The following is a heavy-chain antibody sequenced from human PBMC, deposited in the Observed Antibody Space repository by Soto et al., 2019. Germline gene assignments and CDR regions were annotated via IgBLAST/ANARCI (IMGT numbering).Heavy chain of an antibody. D-gene: IGHD4-17*01. V-gene: IGHV4-39*01. CDR2: IYYSGST. CDR3: ATMGPHTVTPFYYGMDV. CDR1: GGSISSSVYY. Sequence: SATLSLTFTVSGGSISSSVYYWGWLRQPPGKGLEWIGSIYYSGSTYYNPSLKSRVTISVDTSKNQFSLKMRSVNAADTALYYCATMGPHTVTPFYYGMDVWGQGTTVTVSS. J-gene: IGHJ6*02.